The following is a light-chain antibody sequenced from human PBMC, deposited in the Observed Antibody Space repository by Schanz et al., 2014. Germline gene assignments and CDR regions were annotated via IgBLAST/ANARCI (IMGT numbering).Light chain of an antibody. J-gene: IGLJ1*01. Sequence: QSALTQPPSASGSPGQSVAISCTGTSSDVGGYNYVSWYQHHPGKAPKLMIYDVSKRPSGVPDRFSGSKSGNTAFLTVSGVQAEDEADYYCNSYAGNTNVFGTGTKLTVL. CDR1: SSDVGGYNY. V-gene: IGLV2-8*01. CDR3: NSYAGNTNV. CDR2: DVS.